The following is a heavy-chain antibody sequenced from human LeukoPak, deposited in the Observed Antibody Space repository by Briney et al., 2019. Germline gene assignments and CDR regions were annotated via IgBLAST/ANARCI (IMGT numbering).Heavy chain of an antibody. CDR2: IYTSGST. J-gene: IGHJ6*03. D-gene: IGHD6-13*01. CDR3: ARGGAGIAFYYYYMDV. V-gene: IGHV4-61*02. Sequence: SETLSLTCTVSGGPISSGSYYWSWIRQPAGKGLEWFGRIYTSGSTNYNPSLKSRVTISVDTSKNHFSLKLSSVTAADTAVYYCARGGAGIAFYYYYMDVWGKGTTVTVSS. CDR1: GGPISSGSYY.